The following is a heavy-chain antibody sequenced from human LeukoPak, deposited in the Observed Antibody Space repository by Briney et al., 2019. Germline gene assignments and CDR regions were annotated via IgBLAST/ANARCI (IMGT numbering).Heavy chain of an antibody. J-gene: IGHJ4*02. Sequence: ASVKVSCKASGGTFSSYAISWVRQAPGQGLEWMGRIIPIFGIANYAQKFQGRVTITADKSTSTAYMELSSLRSEDTAVYYCARDLGTYDSGGYIPFPYFDYWGQGALVTVSS. CDR1: GGTFSSYA. CDR2: IIPIFGIA. D-gene: IGHD3-22*01. CDR3: ARDLGTYDSGGYIPFPYFDY. V-gene: IGHV1-69*04.